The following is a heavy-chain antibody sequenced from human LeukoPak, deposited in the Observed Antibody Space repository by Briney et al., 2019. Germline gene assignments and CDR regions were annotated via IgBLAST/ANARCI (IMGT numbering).Heavy chain of an antibody. CDR3: ARDRFRGAKLYDAFDI. CDR2: ISAYNGNT. Sequence: ASVKVSCKASGYTFTSYYMHWVRQAPGQGLEWMGWISAYNGNTNYAQKLQGRVTMTTDTSTSTAYMELRSLRSDDTAVYYCARDRFRGAKLYDAFDIWGQGTMVTVSS. J-gene: IGHJ3*02. CDR1: GYTFTSYY. D-gene: IGHD3-16*01. V-gene: IGHV1-18*04.